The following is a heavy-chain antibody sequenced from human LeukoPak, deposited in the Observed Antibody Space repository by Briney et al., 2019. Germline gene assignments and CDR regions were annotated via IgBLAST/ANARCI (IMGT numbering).Heavy chain of an antibody. J-gene: IGHJ2*01. CDR1: GYTFTSYG. V-gene: IGHV1-18*01. CDR2: ISAYNGNT. Sequence: ASVKVSCKASGYTFTSYGISWVRQAPGQGLEWMGWISAYNGNTNYAQKLQGRVTMTTDTSTSTAYMELRSLRSDDTAVYYCARPHYDFWSGPQGYFDLWGRGTLVTVSS. CDR3: ARPHYDFWSGPQGYFDL. D-gene: IGHD3-3*01.